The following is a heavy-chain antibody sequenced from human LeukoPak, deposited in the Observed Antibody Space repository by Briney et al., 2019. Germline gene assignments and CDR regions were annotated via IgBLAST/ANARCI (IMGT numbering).Heavy chain of an antibody. J-gene: IGHJ4*02. V-gene: IGHV3-48*01. CDR3: ARYPVGALWGGLLY. Sequence: PGGSLRLSCAASGFTFSSYSMNWVRQAPGKGLEWVSYISSSSSTICYADSVKGRFTISRDNAKNSLYLQMNSLRAEDTALYYCARYPVGALWGGLLYWGQGTLVTVSS. CDR2: ISSSSSTI. CDR1: GFTFSSYS. D-gene: IGHD1-26*01.